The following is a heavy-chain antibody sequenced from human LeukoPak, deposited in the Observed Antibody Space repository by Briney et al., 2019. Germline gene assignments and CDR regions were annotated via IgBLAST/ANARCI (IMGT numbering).Heavy chain of an antibody. CDR2: IYYSGST. CDR3: ARVGLRGNFDY. J-gene: IGHJ4*02. D-gene: IGHD4-17*01. CDR1: GGSFSGYY. Sequence: SETLSLTCAVYGGSFSGYYWSWIRQPPGKGLEWIGYIYYSGSTNYNPSLKSRVTISVDTSKNQFSLKLSSVTAADTAVYYCARVGLRGNFDYWGQGTLVTVSS. V-gene: IGHV4-59*01.